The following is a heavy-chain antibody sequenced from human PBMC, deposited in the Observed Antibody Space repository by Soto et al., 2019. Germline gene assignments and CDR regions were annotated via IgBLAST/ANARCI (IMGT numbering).Heavy chain of an antibody. CDR3: ARNGTYSSSLSQYSGMDV. V-gene: IGHV1-69*01. Sequence: QVQLVQSGAEVKEPGSSVRVSCKASGGTFDNFIMNWVRQTPGQGLEWMGGIVPMLGTPTYAEKFKGRVTISATGSTSTMYMELTSLRSEDTAIHYCARNGTYSSSLSQYSGMDVWGQGITVTVSS. CDR1: GGTFDNFI. CDR2: IVPMLGTP. J-gene: IGHJ6*02. D-gene: IGHD1-26*01.